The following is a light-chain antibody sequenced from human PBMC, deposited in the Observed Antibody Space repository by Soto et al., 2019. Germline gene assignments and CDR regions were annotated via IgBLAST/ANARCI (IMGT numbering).Light chain of an antibody. CDR2: EVN. V-gene: IGLV2-14*01. CDR1: RSDIGDSNF. CDR3: ASFISGTILV. J-gene: IGLJ1*01. Sequence: QSVLTQPASVSGSPGQSVTISCTGPRSDIGDSNFISWYQHSPGKAPRLLIYEVNNRPSGVSKRFSGSKAGNTASLTISGLLDDDDADYFCASFISGTILVFASGTKVTVL.